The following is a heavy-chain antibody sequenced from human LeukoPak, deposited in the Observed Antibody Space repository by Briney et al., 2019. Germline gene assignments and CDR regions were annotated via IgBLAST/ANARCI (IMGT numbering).Heavy chain of an antibody. D-gene: IGHD2-2*01. CDR1: GGSISSYY. V-gene: IGHV4-59*01. Sequence: KPSETLSLTCTVSGGSISSYYWSWIWQPPGKALEWIGYIYYIGSTNYNPSLKSRATISVDTSKNQFSLKLSSVTAADTAVYYCARDLGYCSSTSCYPWFDPWGQGTLVTVSS. J-gene: IGHJ5*02. CDR2: IYYIGST. CDR3: ARDLGYCSSTSCYPWFDP.